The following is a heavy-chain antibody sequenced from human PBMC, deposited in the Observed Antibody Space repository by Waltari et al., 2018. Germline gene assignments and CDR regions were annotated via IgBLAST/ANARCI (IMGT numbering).Heavy chain of an antibody. J-gene: IGHJ6*02. CDR1: GGSFSGYY. D-gene: IGHD1-26*01. Sequence: QVQLQQWGAGLLKPSETLSLTCAVYGGSFSGYYWSWIRQPPGKGLEWIGEINHSGSTNYNPSLKSRVTISVDTSKNQFSLKLSSVTAADTAVYYCARGSGIVGATETLYGMDVWGQGP. CDR3: ARGSGIVGATETLYGMDV. V-gene: IGHV4-34*01. CDR2: INHSGST.